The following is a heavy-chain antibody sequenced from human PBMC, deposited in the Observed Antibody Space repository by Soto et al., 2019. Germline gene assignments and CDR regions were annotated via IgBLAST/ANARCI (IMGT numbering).Heavy chain of an antibody. D-gene: IGHD4-4*01. CDR1: GVTLSNYA. Sequence: EVQLLESGGGLVQPGGSLRLSCAASGVTLSNYAMNWVRQAPGKGLEWVSAISSSGGSTYYADSVKGRFTISRDNPKNTLYLQMNSLRVDDTAVYYCANDFYSNDYYYYGMDVWGKGTTVTVSS. V-gene: IGHV3-23*01. CDR2: ISSSGGST. CDR3: ANDFYSNDYYYYGMDV. J-gene: IGHJ6*04.